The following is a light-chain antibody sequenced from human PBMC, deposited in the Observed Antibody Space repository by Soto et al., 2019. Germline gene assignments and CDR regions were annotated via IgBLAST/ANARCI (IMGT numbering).Light chain of an antibody. J-gene: IGKJ2*01. V-gene: IGKV1-39*01. Sequence: DIQMTQSPSSLSASVGDRVTITCRAGQSITNYLHWYQQKPGTAPKLLIYAASSLQSGVPSRFSGSGSGTDFTLTISSLQPEDFATYYCQQSYRTPYTFGQGTKLEIK. CDR1: QSITNY. CDR3: QQSYRTPYT. CDR2: AAS.